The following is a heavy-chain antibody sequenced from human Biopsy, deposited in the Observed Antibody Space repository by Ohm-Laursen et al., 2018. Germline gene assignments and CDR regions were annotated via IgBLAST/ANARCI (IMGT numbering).Heavy chain of an antibody. CDR2: SRNKATGYTT. CDR3: AKKFARLGPCSGGTCHPGGDF. D-gene: IGHD2-15*01. V-gene: IGHV3-72*01. CDR1: GFTFADHY. J-gene: IGHJ4*02. Sequence: SLTLSCAASGFTFADHYMEWVRQAPGRGLEGVGRSRNKATGYTTEYAASVKGRFTISRDESETSMYLQMSGLKTEDTAVYYCAKKFARLGPCSGGTCHPGGDFWGQGTLVTVAS.